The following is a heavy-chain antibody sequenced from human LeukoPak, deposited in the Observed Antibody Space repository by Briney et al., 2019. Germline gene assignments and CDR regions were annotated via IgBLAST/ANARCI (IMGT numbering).Heavy chain of an antibody. CDR2: IKTKSDGGTT. D-gene: IGHD6-19*01. CDR3: TTGYNSGSDY. Sequence: GGSLRLSCAASGFTFSNAWMSWVRQAPGKGLEWVGRIKTKSDGGTTDYAAPVKGRFTISRDDSKSTLYLQMNSLKTEDTAVYYCTTGYNSGSDYWGQGTLVTVSS. CDR1: GFTFSNAW. V-gene: IGHV3-15*01. J-gene: IGHJ4*02.